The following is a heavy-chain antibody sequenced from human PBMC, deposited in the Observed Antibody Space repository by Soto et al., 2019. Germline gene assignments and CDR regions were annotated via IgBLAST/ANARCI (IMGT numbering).Heavy chain of an antibody. CDR2: ISGGGGNT. D-gene: IGHD3-10*01. Sequence: GGSLRLSCAASGFTFSSYAMSWVRQAPGKGLEWVSAISGGGGNTYYPDSVKGRFTISRDNSKNTLFLQMNSLRAEDTAVYFCAKDVFLSTSKSLHYWRQGTLVTVSP. CDR1: GFTFSSYA. V-gene: IGHV3-23*01. J-gene: IGHJ4*02. CDR3: AKDVFLSTSKSLHY.